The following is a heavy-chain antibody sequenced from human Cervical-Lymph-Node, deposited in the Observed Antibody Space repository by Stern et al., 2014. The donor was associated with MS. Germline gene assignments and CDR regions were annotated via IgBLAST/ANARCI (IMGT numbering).Heavy chain of an antibody. CDR3: ATEGDLKGGGTSYGLLAHYGMAV. D-gene: IGHD1-26*01. Sequence: QVQLGQSGAEVKKPGSSVKVSCKSSGGSFGTSAISWVRQAPGQGLDWLGGVIPIFAAPHYAQKFQGRGTTTPDDSPRNPYMHHRNLNSEDTAVYYCATEGDLKGGGTSYGLLAHYGMAVWAQGPRVT. J-gene: IGHJ6*02. V-gene: IGHV1-69*01. CDR2: VIPIFAAP. CDR1: GGSFGTSA.